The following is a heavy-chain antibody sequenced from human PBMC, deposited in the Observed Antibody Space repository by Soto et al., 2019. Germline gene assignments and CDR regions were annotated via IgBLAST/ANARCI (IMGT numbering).Heavy chain of an antibody. Sequence: ASVKVSCKASGYTFTSYDINWVRQATGQGLEWMGWMNPNSGNTFYADSVKGRFTISRDDSTNTLSLQMNSLRVEDTAMFYCVRENYYYGMDVWGQGTAVTVSS. J-gene: IGHJ6*02. CDR2: MNPNSGNT. CDR1: GYTFTSYD. V-gene: IGHV1-8*01. CDR3: VRENYYYGMDV.